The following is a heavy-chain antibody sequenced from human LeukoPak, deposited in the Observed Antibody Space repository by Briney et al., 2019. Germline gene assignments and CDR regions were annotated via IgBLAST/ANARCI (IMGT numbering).Heavy chain of an antibody. CDR1: GFTFSSYS. V-gene: IGHV3-48*04. CDR3: ARVGSSGWYYHGMDV. D-gene: IGHD6-19*01. J-gene: IGHJ6*02. CDR2: ISWDGGST. Sequence: TGGSLRLSCAASGFTFSSYSMNWVRQAPGKGLEWVSLISWDGGSTYYADSVKGRFTISRDNAKNSLYLQMNSLRAEDTAVYYCARVGSSGWYYHGMDVWGQGTTVTVSS.